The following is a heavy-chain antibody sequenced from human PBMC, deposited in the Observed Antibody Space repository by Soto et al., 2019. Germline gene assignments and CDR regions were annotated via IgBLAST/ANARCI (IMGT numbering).Heavy chain of an antibody. Sequence: QVQLVQSGAEVKKPWASVKVSCKASGYTFTRYDINWVRQAPGQGLEWMGWMDPNSGNTGYAKKFQGRVTMTRNTSISTAYMELSSLISEDTAVYYCAREYSSGWSKDWGQGTLVTVSS. CDR2: MDPNSGNT. J-gene: IGHJ4*02. V-gene: IGHV1-8*01. CDR3: AREYSSGWSKD. CDR1: GYTFTRYD. D-gene: IGHD6-19*01.